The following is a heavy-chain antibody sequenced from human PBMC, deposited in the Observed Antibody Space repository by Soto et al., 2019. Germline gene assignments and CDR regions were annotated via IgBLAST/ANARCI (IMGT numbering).Heavy chain of an antibody. D-gene: IGHD1-1*01. V-gene: IGHV3-9*01. Sequence: EVQLVESGGGLVQPGRSLRLSCAASGFTFDDYAMHWVRQAPGKGLEWVSGISWNSGSIGYADSVKGRFTISRDNAKNSLYLQMNRLRAEDTALYYCAKGFNWNDVDDYWGQGTLVTVSS. CDR2: ISWNSGSI. J-gene: IGHJ4*02. CDR3: AKGFNWNDVDDY. CDR1: GFTFDDYA.